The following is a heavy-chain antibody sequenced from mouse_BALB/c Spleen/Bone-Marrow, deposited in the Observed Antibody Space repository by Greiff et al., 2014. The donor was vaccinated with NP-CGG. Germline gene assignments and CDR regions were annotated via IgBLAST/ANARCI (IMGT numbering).Heavy chain of an antibody. V-gene: IGHV14-3*02. D-gene: IGHD1-1*01. J-gene: IGHJ3*01. CDR1: GFNIKDTY. Sequence: EVHLQQSGAELVKPGASVKLSCTASGFNIKDTYMHWVKQRPEQGLEWIGRIDPANGNTKYDPKFQGKATITADTSSNTAYLQLSSRTSEDTAVYYCANYYYGSSVFAYWGQGTLVTVSA. CDR3: ANYYYGSSVFAY. CDR2: IDPANGNT.